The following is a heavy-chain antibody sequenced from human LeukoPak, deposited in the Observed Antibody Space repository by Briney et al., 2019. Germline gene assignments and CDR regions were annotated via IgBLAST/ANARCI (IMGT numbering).Heavy chain of an antibody. CDR2: IKDDGSES. CDR3: ARTIRGY. D-gene: IGHD4/OR15-4a*01. V-gene: IGHV3-7*01. J-gene: IGHJ4*02. Sequence: GGSLRLSCAASGFTFSNYWMSWVRQAPGKGLEWVAHIKDDGSESYYVDSVKGRFTISRDNAKNSLYLQMTSLRDEDTAVYYCARTIRGYWGQGTLVTVSS. CDR1: GFTFSNYW.